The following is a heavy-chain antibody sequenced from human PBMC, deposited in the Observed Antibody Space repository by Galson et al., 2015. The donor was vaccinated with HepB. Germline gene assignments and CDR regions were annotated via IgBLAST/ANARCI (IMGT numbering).Heavy chain of an antibody. D-gene: IGHD3-3*01. CDR1: RFTFSSYW. J-gene: IGHJ2*01. CDR3: ARDYDPGAWPLWYFDL. V-gene: IGHV3-7*01. CDR2: IKQDGSEK. Sequence: SLRLSCAASRFTFSSYWMSWVRQAPGKGLEWVANIKQDGSEKYYMDSVKGRFTISRDNAKNSLYLQMNSLRAEDTAVYYCARDYDPGAWPLWYFDLWGRGTLVTVSP.